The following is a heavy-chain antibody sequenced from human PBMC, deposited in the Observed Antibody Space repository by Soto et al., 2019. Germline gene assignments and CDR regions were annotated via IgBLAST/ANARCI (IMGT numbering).Heavy chain of an antibody. Sequence: SQTLSLTCAISGDSVSSNSAAWNWIRQSPSRGLEWLGRTYYRSKWYNDYAVSVQSRITINPDTSKNQFSLQLNSVAPEDTAVYYFSREEFIAAAGMWGGRSDYDYYGLDVWAQGTTVAVSS. J-gene: IGHJ6*02. V-gene: IGHV6-1*01. CDR1: GDSVSSNSAA. CDR2: TYYRSKWYN. D-gene: IGHD6-13*01. CDR3: SREEFIAAAGMWGGRSDYDYYGLDV.